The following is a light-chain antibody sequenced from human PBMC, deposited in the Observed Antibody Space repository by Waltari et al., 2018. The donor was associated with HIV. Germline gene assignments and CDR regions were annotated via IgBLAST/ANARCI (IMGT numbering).Light chain of an antibody. CDR1: SSNNGSNA. J-gene: IGLJ3*02. CDR3: AGWDDSVDGPV. CDR2: SDN. Sequence: QSVLTQPPSASGTPGQRVTISCSGGSSNNGSNAVSWYQQLPGTAPKLLIYSDNKRPSGGPDRCSGAKSGTSASLAISGLQSEDEADYHCAGWDDSVDGPVFGGGTILTVL. V-gene: IGLV1-44*01.